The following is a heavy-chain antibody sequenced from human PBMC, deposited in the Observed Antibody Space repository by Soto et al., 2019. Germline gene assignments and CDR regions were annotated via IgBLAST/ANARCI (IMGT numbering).Heavy chain of an antibody. J-gene: IGHJ4*02. D-gene: IGHD5-12*01. Sequence: SETLSLTCAVYGGSFSGYYWSWIRQPPGKGLEWIGEINHSGSTNYNPSLKSRVTISVDTSKNQFSLKLSSVTAADTAVYYCARGGMATTYPFDYWGQGNLVTVSS. CDR3: ARGGMATTYPFDY. CDR2: INHSGST. CDR1: GGSFSGYY. V-gene: IGHV4-34*01.